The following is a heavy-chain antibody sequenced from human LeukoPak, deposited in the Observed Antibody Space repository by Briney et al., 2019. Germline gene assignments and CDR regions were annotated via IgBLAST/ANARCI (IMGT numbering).Heavy chain of an antibody. V-gene: IGHV1-46*01. CDR1: GYTFTSYY. J-gene: IGHJ4*02. CDR2: INPSAGIT. D-gene: IGHD3-10*01. CDR3: TRDRSPFTYYYGSGSYPSLDY. Sequence: ASVKVSCKASGYTFTSYYMYWVKQAPGQGLEWMRIINPSAGITTYAQKFQGRVTMTRDTSTSTVYMELSSLRSEDTAVYYCTRDRSPFTYYYGSGSYPSLDYWGQGTLVTVSS.